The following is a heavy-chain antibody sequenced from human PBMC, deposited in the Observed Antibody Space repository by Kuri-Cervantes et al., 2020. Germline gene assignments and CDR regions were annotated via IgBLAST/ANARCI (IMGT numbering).Heavy chain of an antibody. CDR3: AKRYSGSYGYFDY. CDR1: GFTFSSYS. J-gene: IGHJ4*02. CDR2: ISSSSSYI. D-gene: IGHD1-26*01. V-gene: IGHV3-21*03. Sequence: GESLKISCAASGFTFSSYSMNWVRQAPGKGLEWVSSISSSSSYIYYADSVKGRFTISRDNSKNTLYLQMNSLRVEDTAVYHCAKRYSGSYGYFDYWGQGTLVTVSS.